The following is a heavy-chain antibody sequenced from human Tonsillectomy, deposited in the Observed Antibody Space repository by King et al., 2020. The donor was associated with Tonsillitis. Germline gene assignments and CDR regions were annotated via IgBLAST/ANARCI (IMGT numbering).Heavy chain of an antibody. Sequence: QLVQSGAEVKRPGASVKVSCKASGYTFTNYGIIWVRQAPGQGLEWMGWLNPYNGNTNYAQRLQGRVTMTTDTSTGTAYMELRSLKSDDTAVYYCSRGISGDYLDYWGQGTLVTVSS. V-gene: IGHV1-18*01. CDR3: SRGISGDYLDY. D-gene: IGHD4-17*01. CDR1: GYTFTNYG. CDR2: LNPYNGNT. J-gene: IGHJ4*02.